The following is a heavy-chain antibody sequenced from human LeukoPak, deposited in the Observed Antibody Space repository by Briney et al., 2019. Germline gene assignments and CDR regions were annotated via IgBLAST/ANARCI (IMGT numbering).Heavy chain of an antibody. CDR3: ARDKGAPMVRGVYGMDV. J-gene: IGHJ6*04. Sequence: GGSVRVSCKASGYTFTSYGISWVGQAPGQGVEGRGWISAYNGNTNYAQKPQGRGTMTADTSTITAYMQLRSLRSDDTAVYYCARDKGAPMVRGVYGMDVWGKGTTVTVSS. CDR2: ISAYNGNT. V-gene: IGHV1-18*04. D-gene: IGHD3-10*01. CDR1: GYTFTSYG.